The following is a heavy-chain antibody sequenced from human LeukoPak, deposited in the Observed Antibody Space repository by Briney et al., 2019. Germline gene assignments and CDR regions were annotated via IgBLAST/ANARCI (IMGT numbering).Heavy chain of an antibody. D-gene: IGHD3-22*01. CDR1: GGSISSYY. J-gene: IGHJ4*02. CDR3: ARLHDRSGCFDY. V-gene: IGHV4-59*12. CDR2: IYYSGST. Sequence: SETLSLTCTVSGGSISSYYWSWIRQPPGKGLEWIGYIYYSGSTNYNPSLKSRVTISVDTSKNQFSLKLSSVTAADTAVYFCARLHDRSGCFDYWGQGTLVTVSS.